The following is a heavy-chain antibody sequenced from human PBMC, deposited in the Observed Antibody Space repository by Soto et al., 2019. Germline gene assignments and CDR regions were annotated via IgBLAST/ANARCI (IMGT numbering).Heavy chain of an antibody. CDR1: GFTFSSYC. V-gene: IGHV3-30*18. D-gene: IGHD6-19*01. Sequence: SLMPSCSASGFTFSSYCMRWVLQAPGKGLEWVALISYDGSNKYYADSVKGRFTISRDNSKNTLYLQMNSLRAEDTAVYYCAKDKAVALSYHYGMDVWGQGTTVTGSS. CDR3: AKDKAVALSYHYGMDV. CDR2: ISYDGSNK. J-gene: IGHJ6*02.